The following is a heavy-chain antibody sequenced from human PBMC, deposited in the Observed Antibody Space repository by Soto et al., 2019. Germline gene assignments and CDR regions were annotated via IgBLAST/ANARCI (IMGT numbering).Heavy chain of an antibody. CDR2: ITAGGAFT. Sequence: EVQLLESGGGLIRPGGSLRLSCTASGFRFSSYAVNWVRQAPGKGLEWVSSITAGGAFTYYADSVKGRFTISRDDSRNTLFLQMNTLRAADTAVYYCAKAVAGTWEFDYWGQGALVTVSS. CDR1: GFRFSSYA. V-gene: IGHV3-23*01. D-gene: IGHD6-19*01. CDR3: AKAVAGTWEFDY. J-gene: IGHJ4*02.